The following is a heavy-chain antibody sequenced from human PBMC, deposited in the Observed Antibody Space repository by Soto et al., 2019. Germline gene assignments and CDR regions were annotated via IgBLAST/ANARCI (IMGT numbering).Heavy chain of an antibody. J-gene: IGHJ4*02. Sequence: GGSLRLSCAASGFTFSSYAMSWVRQAPGKGLEWVSVISGSGGSTYYADSVKGRFTISRDNSKNTLYLQMNSLRAEDTAVYYCATKYSRGWNPTPSFDYWGQGTLVTVSS. CDR2: ISGSGGST. CDR3: ATKYSRGWNPTPSFDY. D-gene: IGHD6-19*01. V-gene: IGHV3-23*01. CDR1: GFTFSSYA.